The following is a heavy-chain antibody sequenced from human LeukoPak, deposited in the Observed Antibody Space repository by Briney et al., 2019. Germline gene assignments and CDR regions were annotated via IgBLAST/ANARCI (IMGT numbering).Heavy chain of an antibody. J-gene: IGHJ4*02. V-gene: IGHV4-34*01. CDR2: INHSGST. CDR3: ARGYHNPPGIAVAGVFDY. Sequence: SETLSLTCAVYGGSFSGYYWSWIRQPPGKGLEWIGEINHSGSTNYNPSLKSRVTISVDTSKNQFSLKLSSVTAADTAVYYCARGYHNPPGIAVAGVFDYWGQGTLVTVSS. D-gene: IGHD6-19*01. CDR1: GGSFSGYY.